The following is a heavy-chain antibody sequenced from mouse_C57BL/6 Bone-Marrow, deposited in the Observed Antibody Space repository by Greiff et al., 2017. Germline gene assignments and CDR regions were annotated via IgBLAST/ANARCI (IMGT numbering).Heavy chain of an antibody. Sequence: EVKLVESGEGLVKPGGSLKLSCAASGFTFSSSAMSWVRQTPEKRLEWVAYISSGGDYIYYADTVKGRFTISRDNARNTLYLQMSSLKSEDTAMYYCTRDRGGYLLAYWGQGTLVTVSA. CDR2: ISSGGDYI. CDR1: GFTFSSSA. D-gene: IGHD2-2*01. V-gene: IGHV5-9-1*02. J-gene: IGHJ3*01. CDR3: TRDRGGYLLAY.